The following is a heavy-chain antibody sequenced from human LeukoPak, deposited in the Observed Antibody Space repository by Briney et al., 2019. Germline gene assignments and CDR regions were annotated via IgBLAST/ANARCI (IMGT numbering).Heavy chain of an antibody. CDR3: AKHSSSWEYYFDY. CDR1: GFTFSSYS. J-gene: IGHJ4*02. V-gene: IGHV3-48*01. Sequence: SGGSLRLSCAASGFTFSSYSMNWVRQAPGKGLEWVSYISSSSSTIYYADSVKGRFTISRDNAKNSLYLQMNSLRAEDTAVYYCAKHSSSWEYYFDYWGQGTLVTVSS. CDR2: ISSSSSTI. D-gene: IGHD6-13*01.